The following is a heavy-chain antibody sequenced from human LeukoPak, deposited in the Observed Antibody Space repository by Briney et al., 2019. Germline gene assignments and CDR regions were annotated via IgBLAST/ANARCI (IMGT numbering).Heavy chain of an antibody. CDR2: IIPIFGTA. J-gene: IGHJ5*02. Sequence: SVKVSCKASGGTFSSYAISWVRQAPGQGLEWMGGIIPIFGTANYAQKFQGRVTITADKSTSTAYMELSSLRSEDTAVYYCARDQGNCSGGSCYNNWFDPWGQGALVTVSS. CDR3: ARDQGNCSGGSCYNNWFDP. V-gene: IGHV1-69*06. D-gene: IGHD2-15*01. CDR1: GGTFSSYA.